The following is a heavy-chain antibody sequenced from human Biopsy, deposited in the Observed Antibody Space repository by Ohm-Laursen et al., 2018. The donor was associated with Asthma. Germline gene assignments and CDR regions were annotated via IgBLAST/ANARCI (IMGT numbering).Heavy chain of an antibody. D-gene: IGHD3-3*01. CDR2: ISYDGRNK. J-gene: IGHJ4*02. CDR1: GFTFNSYG. CDR3: AKRRGYSDLTDFDH. Sequence: SLRLSCSASGFTFNSYGMHWVRQAPGKGLEWVAVISYDGRNKYYGDSVKGRFTISRDNAKSTLYLQMNRLRTDDTAVYFCAKRRGYSDLTDFDHWGQGTLVTVSS. V-gene: IGHV3-30*18.